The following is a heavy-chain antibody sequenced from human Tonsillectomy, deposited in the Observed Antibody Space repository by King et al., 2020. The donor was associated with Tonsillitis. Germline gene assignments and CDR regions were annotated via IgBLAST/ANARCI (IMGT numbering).Heavy chain of an antibody. CDR1: GFTFSSYW. V-gene: IGHV3-74*01. CDR2: IKCDGSST. D-gene: IGHD1/OR15-1a*01. J-gene: IGHJ3*02. CDR3: TRVRTVGFDAFDI. Sequence: VQLVESGGGLVQPGGSLRLSCAASGFTFSSYWMHWVRQAPGKGLVWVSRIKCDGSSTSYADSVKGRFTISRDKAKNTLYLQMNSLSAEDTAVYFCTRVRTVGFDAFDIWGQGTMVTVSS.